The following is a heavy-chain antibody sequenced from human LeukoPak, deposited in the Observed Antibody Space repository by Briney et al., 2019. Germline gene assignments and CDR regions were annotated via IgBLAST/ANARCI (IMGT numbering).Heavy chain of an antibody. CDR3: ARDLYRIVVVPHYFDY. D-gene: IGHD3-22*01. J-gene: IGHJ4*02. V-gene: IGHV3-7*01. CDR2: IKQDGSEK. CDR1: GFTFSNSW. Sequence: GGSLRLSCAASGFTFSNSWMSWVRQAPGKGLEWVANIKQDGSEKYYVDSVKGRFTISRDNAKNTLYLQMNSLRAEDTAVYYCARDLYRIVVVPHYFDYWGQGTLVTVSS.